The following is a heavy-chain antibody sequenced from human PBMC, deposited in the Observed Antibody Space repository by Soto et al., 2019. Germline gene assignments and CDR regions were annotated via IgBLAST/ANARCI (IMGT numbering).Heavy chain of an antibody. V-gene: IGHV3-30*04. CDR2: IWYDGSNK. Sequence: GGSLRLSCAVSGFAFSTYAMHWVRQAPGKGLEWVAVIWYDGSNKYYADSVKGRFTVSRDDSKNTLFVQMNSLRGEGTAVYYCARARGSYSSNWYPGDHWGQGTLVTVSS. J-gene: IGHJ4*02. D-gene: IGHD6-13*01. CDR1: GFAFSTYA. CDR3: ARARGSYSSNWYPGDH.